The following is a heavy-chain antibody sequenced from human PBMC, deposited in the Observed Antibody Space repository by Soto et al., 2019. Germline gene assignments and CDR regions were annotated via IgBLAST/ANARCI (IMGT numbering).Heavy chain of an antibody. Sequence: QVQLVESGGGVVQPGRSLRLSCAASGFTFRSYGMHWVRQAPGKGLEWVAVIWYDGSNKYYADSVKGRFTISRDNSKNTLYLQMNSLRAEDTAVYYCARDLGYSGYVYAYWGQGTLVTVSS. CDR3: ARDLGYSGYVYAY. J-gene: IGHJ4*02. V-gene: IGHV3-33*01. CDR1: GFTFRSYG. CDR2: IWYDGSNK. D-gene: IGHD5-12*01.